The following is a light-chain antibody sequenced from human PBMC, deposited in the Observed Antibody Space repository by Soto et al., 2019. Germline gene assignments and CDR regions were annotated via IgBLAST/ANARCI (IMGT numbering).Light chain of an antibody. CDR2: KAS. V-gene: IGKV1-5*03. J-gene: IGKJ1*01. Sequence: DIQMTQSPSTLSASIGDRVTITCRASQSVDTWLAWYQQKPGKAPKLLIYKASSLQTGVPSRFSGSGSGTEFTLTISSLQPDGFATYYCQHYNDYSRMFGQGTKVEIK. CDR3: QHYNDYSRM. CDR1: QSVDTW.